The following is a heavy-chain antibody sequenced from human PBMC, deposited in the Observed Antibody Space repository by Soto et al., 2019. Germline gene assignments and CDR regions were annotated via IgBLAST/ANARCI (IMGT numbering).Heavy chain of an antibody. D-gene: IGHD3-10*01. CDR3: ARVPYYYGSGSYYRSYGMDV. CDR1: GVSFSGYY. V-gene: IGHV4-34*01. Sequence: SETLSLTCAFYGVSFSGYYWSWIRKPPWQGLEWIGEINHSGSTNYNPSLKSRVTISVDTSKNQFSLKLSSVTAADTAVYYCARVPYYYGSGSYYRSYGMDVWGQGTTVS. J-gene: IGHJ6*02. CDR2: INHSGST.